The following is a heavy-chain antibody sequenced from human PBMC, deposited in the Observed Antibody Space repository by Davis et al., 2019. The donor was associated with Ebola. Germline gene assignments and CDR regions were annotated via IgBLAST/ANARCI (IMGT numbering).Heavy chain of an antibody. V-gene: IGHV5-51*01. CDR3: ARHQAGYGGNSFLGEYYGMDV. CDR2: IYPGDSDT. D-gene: IGHD4-23*01. J-gene: IGHJ6*02. CDR1: GYSFTSYW. Sequence: PGGSLRLSCKGSGYSFTSYWIGWVRQMPGKGLEWMGIIYPGDSDTRYSPSFQGQVTISADKSISTAYLQWSSLKASDTAMYYCARHQAGYGGNSFLGEYYGMDVWGQGTTVTVSS.